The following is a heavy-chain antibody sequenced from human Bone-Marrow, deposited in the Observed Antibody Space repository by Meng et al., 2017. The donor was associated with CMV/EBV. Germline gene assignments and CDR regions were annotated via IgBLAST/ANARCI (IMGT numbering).Heavy chain of an antibody. CDR3: ARVDDFWSGYYGY. CDR1: GGTFSSYA. CDR2: IIPIFGTA. V-gene: IGHV1-69*05. D-gene: IGHD3-3*01. Sequence: SVKVSCKASGGTFSSYAISWVRQAPGQGLEWMGGIIPIFGTAIYAQKLQGRVTMTTDTSTSTAYMELRSLRSDDTAVYYCARVDDFWSGYYGYWGQGTLVTVSS. J-gene: IGHJ4*02.